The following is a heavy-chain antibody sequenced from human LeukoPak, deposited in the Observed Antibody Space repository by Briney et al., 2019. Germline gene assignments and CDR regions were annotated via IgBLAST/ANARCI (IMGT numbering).Heavy chain of an antibody. Sequence: SETLSLTCTVSGGSIRSYYWSWLRQPPGKGLEWIGYIYYSGSTNYNPSLKSRVSISVDTSKNQFSLKLSSVTAADTAVYYCARTGSTVTMLYPFDHWGQGTLVTVSS. CDR2: IYYSGST. CDR1: GGSIRSYY. D-gene: IGHD4-17*01. V-gene: IGHV4-59*01. CDR3: ARTGSTVTMLYPFDH. J-gene: IGHJ4*02.